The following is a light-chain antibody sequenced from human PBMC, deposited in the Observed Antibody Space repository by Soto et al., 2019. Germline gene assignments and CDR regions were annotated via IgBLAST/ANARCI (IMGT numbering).Light chain of an antibody. CDR2: DAS. CDR1: QNINND. CDR3: QQYDNLPIT. J-gene: IGKJ5*01. V-gene: IGKV1-33*01. Sequence: DIQMTQSQSSLSASVGDRVTITCQASQNINNDLNWYQQKPGRAPKLLIYDASNLETGVPSRFSGSGSGTDFTFTISSLQPEDIATYYCQQYDNLPITFGQGTRLEIK.